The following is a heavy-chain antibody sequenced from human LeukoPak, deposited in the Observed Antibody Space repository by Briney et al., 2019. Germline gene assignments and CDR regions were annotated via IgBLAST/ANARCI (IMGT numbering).Heavy chain of an antibody. CDR3: ARGVPFWSGYYEDY. J-gene: IGHJ4*02. Sequence: PSETLSLTCTVSGGSMISSSHYWGWIRQPPGKGLEWIGSIYYSGSIYHNPSLKSRVTISVDTSKNQFSLKLSSVTAADTAVYYCARGVPFWSGYYEDYWGQGTLVTVSS. D-gene: IGHD3-3*01. V-gene: IGHV4-39*01. CDR1: GGSMISSSHY. CDR2: IYYSGSI.